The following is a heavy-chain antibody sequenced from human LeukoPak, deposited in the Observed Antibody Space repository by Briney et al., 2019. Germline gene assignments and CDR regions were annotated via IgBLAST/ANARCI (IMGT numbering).Heavy chain of an antibody. V-gene: IGHV1-18*01. CDR2: ISAYNGNT. D-gene: IGHD4-23*01. J-gene: IGHJ6*03. CDR1: GYTFTSYG. Sequence: ASVKVSRKASGYTFTSYGISWVRQAPGQGLEWMGWISAYNGNTDYAQKLQGRVTMTTDTSTSTAYMELRSLRSDDTAVYYCARGGTTVVYYYYYMDVWGKGTTVTVSS. CDR3: ARGGTTVVYYYYYMDV.